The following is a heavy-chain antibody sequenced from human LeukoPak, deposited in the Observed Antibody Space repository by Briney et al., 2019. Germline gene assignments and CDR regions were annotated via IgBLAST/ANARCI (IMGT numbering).Heavy chain of an antibody. J-gene: IGHJ6*02. V-gene: IGHV1-2*02. Sequence: ASVKVSCKASGYTFTGYYMHWVRQAPGQGLEWMGWINPNSGGTNYAQKFQGRVTMTRNTSISTAYMELSSLRSEDTAVYYCARAYSSGWYNYYYSMDVWGQGTTVTVSS. D-gene: IGHD6-19*01. CDR1: GYTFTGYY. CDR3: ARAYSSGWYNYYYSMDV. CDR2: INPNSGGT.